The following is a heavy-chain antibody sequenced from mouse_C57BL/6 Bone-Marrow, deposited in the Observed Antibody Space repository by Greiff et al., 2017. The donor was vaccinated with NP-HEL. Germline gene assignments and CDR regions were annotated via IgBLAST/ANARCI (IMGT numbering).Heavy chain of an antibody. CDR1: GFTFSSYG. CDR2: ISSGGSYT. D-gene: IGHD2-3*01. V-gene: IGHV5-6*01. J-gene: IGHJ3*01. CDR3: ARRPLWLLLAWFAY. Sequence: EVQLVESGGDLVKPGGSLKLSCAASGFTFSSYGMSWVRQTPDKRLEWVATISSGGSYTYYPDSVKGRFTISRDNAKNTLYLQMSSLKSEDTAMYYCARRPLWLLLAWFAYWGQGTLVTVSA.